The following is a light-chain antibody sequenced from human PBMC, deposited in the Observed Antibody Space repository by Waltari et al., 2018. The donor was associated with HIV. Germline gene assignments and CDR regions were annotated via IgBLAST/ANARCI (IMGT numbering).Light chain of an antibody. CDR2: EVY. CDR3: ASYAGRNNLV. Sequence: QSALTQPPSASGSPGQSVTISCTGTSRDVGGYNYVSWYKQHPGEAPKVVIFEVYKRPSGVTDRLSGSKSGKTASLTVSGLQAEDEATYYCASYAGRNNLVFGGGTKLTVL. V-gene: IGLV2-8*01. J-gene: IGLJ2*01. CDR1: SRDVGGYNY.